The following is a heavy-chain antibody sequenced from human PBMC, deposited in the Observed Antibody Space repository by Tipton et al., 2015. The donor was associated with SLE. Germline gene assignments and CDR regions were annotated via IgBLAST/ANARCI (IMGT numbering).Heavy chain of an antibody. Sequence: TLSLTCTVSGDSINNGSYYWGWIRQPPGKGLEWIGHFYTNENTNYNPSLKSRITMSVDTSKNQFSLKLRSVTAADTAVYYCARRRGSSWYEDYFDYWGQGTLVTVSS. D-gene: IGHD6-13*01. CDR3: ARRRGSSWYEDYFDY. J-gene: IGHJ4*02. V-gene: IGHV4-61*09. CDR2: FYTNENT. CDR1: GDSINNGSYY.